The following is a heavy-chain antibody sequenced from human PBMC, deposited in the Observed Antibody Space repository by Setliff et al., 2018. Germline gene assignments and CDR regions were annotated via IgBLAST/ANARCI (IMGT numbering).Heavy chain of an antibody. V-gene: IGHV3-33*06. CDR1: GFTFSSYG. Sequence: GGSLRLSCAASGFTFSSYGMHWVRQAPGRGLEWVAVIWYDGSNKYYADSVKGRFTISRDNSKNTLYLQMNSLRAEDTAVYYCAKDWNPSTYWYTDYFDSWGQGTLVTVSS. J-gene: IGHJ4*02. CDR3: AKDWNPSTYWYTDYFDS. D-gene: IGHD2-2*01. CDR2: IWYDGSNK.